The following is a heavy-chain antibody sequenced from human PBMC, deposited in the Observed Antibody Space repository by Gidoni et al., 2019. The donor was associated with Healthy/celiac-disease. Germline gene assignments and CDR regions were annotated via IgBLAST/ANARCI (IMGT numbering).Heavy chain of an antibody. CDR3: ARGGAGYCSSTSCYRRYYYYYYMDV. J-gene: IGHJ6*03. CDR2: ISSSSSYI. D-gene: IGHD2-2*02. CDR1: GFTFSSYS. V-gene: IGHV3-21*01. Sequence: EVQLVESGGGLVKPGGSLRLSCAASGFTFSSYSMHWVRQAPGKGLEWVSSISSSSSYIYYADSVKGRFTISTDNAKNSLYLQMNSLRAEDTAVYYCARGGAGYCSSTSCYRRYYYYYYMDVWGKGTTVTVSS.